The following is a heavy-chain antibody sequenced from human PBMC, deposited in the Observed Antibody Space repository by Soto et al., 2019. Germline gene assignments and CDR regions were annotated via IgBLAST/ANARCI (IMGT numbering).Heavy chain of an antibody. CDR2: IVVGSGNT. CDR1: GFTFTSSA. Sequence: ASVKVSCKASGFTFTSSAVQWVRQARGQRLEWIGWIVVGSGNTNYAQKFQERVTITRDMSTGTAYMELSSLRSEDTAVYYCAARRDYDFWSGSGYYGMDVWGQGTTVTVSS. CDR3: AARRDYDFWSGSGYYGMDV. V-gene: IGHV1-58*01. D-gene: IGHD3-3*01. J-gene: IGHJ6*02.